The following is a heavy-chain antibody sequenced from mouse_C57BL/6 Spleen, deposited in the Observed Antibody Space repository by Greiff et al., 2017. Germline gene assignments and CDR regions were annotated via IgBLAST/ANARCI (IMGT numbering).Heavy chain of an antibody. CDR2: ISSGGSYT. D-gene: IGHD1-1*01. CDR3: ARHGDYYGRVYYFDY. V-gene: IGHV5-6*02. J-gene: IGHJ2*01. CDR1: GFTFSSYG. Sequence: DVKLVESGGDLVKPGGSLKLSCAASGFTFSSYGMSWVRQTPDKRLEWVATISSGGSYTYYPDSVKGRFTISRDNAKNTLYLQMSSLKSEDTAMYYCARHGDYYGRVYYFDYWGQGTTLTVSS.